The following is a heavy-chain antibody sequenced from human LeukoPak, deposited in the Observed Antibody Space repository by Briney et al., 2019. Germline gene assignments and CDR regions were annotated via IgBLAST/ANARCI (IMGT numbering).Heavy chain of an antibody. D-gene: IGHD3-22*01. J-gene: IGHJ4*02. V-gene: IGHV4-59*01. Sequence: PSETLSLTCTVSGGSNSSYYWSWLRKPPGRGLVWFVYIYYSGSTNYNPSHKSRVNIAVDTAKNQLSLKLSSVSAADTAVYYCARSRREYYYDSSGYLYWGQGTLVTVSS. CDR3: ARSRREYYYDSSGYLY. CDR1: GGSNSSYY. CDR2: IYYSGST.